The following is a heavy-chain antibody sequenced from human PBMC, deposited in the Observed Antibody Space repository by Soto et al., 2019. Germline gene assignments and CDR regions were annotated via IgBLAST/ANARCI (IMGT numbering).Heavy chain of an antibody. V-gene: IGHV3-33*01. CDR2: IWYGGSNK. D-gene: IGHD6-6*01. CDR1: GFTFSSYG. CDR3: ARRHSSSSYYYMDV. J-gene: IGHJ6*03. Sequence: QVQLVESGGGVVQPGRSLRLSCAASGFTFSSYGMHWVLQAPGKGLEWVAVIWYGGSNKYYADSLKGRFTISRDNSKNTLYLQMNRLRAEDTAVYYCARRHSSSSYYYMDVWGKGTTVTVSS.